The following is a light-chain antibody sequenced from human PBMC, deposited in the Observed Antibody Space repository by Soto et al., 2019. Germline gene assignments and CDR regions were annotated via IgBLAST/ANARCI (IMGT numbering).Light chain of an antibody. CDR2: DVS. CDR1: SSDVGGYNY. Sequence: QSVLTQPRSVSGSPGQSITISCTGTSSDVGGYNYVSWYRQHPGKAPKLMIYDVSKRPSGVPDRFSGSKSGNTASLTISGLQAVDEADYYCCAYAGSYTHYFFGPVTKLTVL. V-gene: IGLV2-11*02. CDR3: CAYAGSYTHYF. J-gene: IGLJ1*01.